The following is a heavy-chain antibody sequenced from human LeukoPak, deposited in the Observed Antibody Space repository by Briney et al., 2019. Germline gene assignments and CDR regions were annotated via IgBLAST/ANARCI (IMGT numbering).Heavy chain of an antibody. CDR1: GDSVSSDSAA. V-gene: IGHV6-1*01. CDR3: ARDPSRGIAATVTSRPLYYFDY. Sequence: SQTLSLTCAISGDSVSSDSAAWNWIRQSPSRGLEWLGRTYYRSKWYNDYALSVKSRITINPDTSANQFSLQLNSVTPEDTAVYYCARDPSRGIAATVTSRPLYYFDYWGQGTLVTVSS. J-gene: IGHJ4*02. D-gene: IGHD6-13*01. CDR2: TYYRSKWYN.